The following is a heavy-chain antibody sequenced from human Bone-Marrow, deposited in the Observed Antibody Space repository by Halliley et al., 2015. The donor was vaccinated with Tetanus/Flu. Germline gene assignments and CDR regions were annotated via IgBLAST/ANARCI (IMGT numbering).Heavy chain of an antibody. CDR2: IHHSGTT. D-gene: IGHD2-21*02. V-gene: IGHV4-4*02. CDR3: ARRGGGGNSVDY. J-gene: IGHJ4*02. Sequence: SLRLSCAVSGDSISNSWWWSWVRQPPGKGLEWIGDIHHSGTTNYNPSLKSRVTLSVDKSKKRFSLKLTSVTAADTAVYYCARRGGGGNSVDYWGQGTLVTVSS. CDR1: GDSISNSWW.